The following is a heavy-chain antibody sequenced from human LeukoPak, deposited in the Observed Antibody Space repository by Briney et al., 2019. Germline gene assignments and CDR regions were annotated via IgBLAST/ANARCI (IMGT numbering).Heavy chain of an antibody. CDR2: IIPIFGTA. CDR1: GGTFSSYA. D-gene: IGHD7-27*01. V-gene: IGHV1-69*13. CDR3: ARGPPNWGYDY. J-gene: IGHJ4*02. Sequence: ASVKVSCKASGGTFSSYAISWARQAPGQGLEWMGGIIPIFGTANYAQKFQGRVTITADESTSTAYMELSSLRSDDTAVYYCARGPPNWGYDYWGPGTLVTVSS.